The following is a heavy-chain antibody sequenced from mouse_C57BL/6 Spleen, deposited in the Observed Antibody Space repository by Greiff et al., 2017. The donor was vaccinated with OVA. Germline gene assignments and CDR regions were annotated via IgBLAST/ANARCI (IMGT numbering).Heavy chain of an antibody. J-gene: IGHJ3*01. CDR1: GFTFTDYY. CDR3: ARPLYYGNYEGFAY. Sequence: EVKLLESGGGLVQPGGSLSLSCAASGFTFTDYYMSWVRQPPGKALEWLGFIRNKANGYTTEYSASVKGRFTISRDNSQSILYLQMNALRAEDSATDYCARPLYYGNYEGFAYWGQGTLVTVSA. D-gene: IGHD2-1*01. V-gene: IGHV7-3*01. CDR2: IRNKANGYTT.